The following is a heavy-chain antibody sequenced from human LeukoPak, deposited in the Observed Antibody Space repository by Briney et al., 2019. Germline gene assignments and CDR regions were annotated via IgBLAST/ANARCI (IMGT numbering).Heavy chain of an antibody. CDR2: VNESGGT. J-gene: IGHJ5*02. Sequence: PSETLSLTCAVYIDSFSKYHWNWIRQTPAKGMEWIGEVNESGGTNISPSLRSRVILSVDTSKNQFSLKLISATVADTAIYYCARGQGATVPQVGKNWFDPWGQGTRVTVSS. CDR1: IDSFSKYH. D-gene: IGHD1-26*01. CDR3: ARGQGATVPQVGKNWFDP. V-gene: IGHV4-34*01.